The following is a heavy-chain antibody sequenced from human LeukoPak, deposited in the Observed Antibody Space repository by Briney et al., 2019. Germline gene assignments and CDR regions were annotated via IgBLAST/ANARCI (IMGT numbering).Heavy chain of an antibody. CDR1: GYTFTGYY. D-gene: IGHD3-22*01. Sequence: ASVMVSCKASGYTFTGYYMHWVRQAPGQGLEWMGWINPNSGGTNYAQKFQGRVTTTRDTSISTAYMELSRLRSDDTAVYYCARDLDSSGYTETDWGQGTLVTVSS. V-gene: IGHV1-2*02. CDR2: INPNSGGT. J-gene: IGHJ4*02. CDR3: ARDLDSSGYTETD.